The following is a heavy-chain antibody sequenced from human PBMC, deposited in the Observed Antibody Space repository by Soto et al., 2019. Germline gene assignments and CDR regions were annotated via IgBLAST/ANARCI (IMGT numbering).Heavy chain of an antibody. CDR3: ASSYISSSYWFDP. D-gene: IGHD6-6*01. CDR1: GYTFITYF. Sequence: ASVKVSCKASGYTFITYFMHWVRQAPGQGLEWMGVINPSRGTTTYAQKFQDRVTMTRDTSASTVYMELSSLRSEDTAMYYCASSYISSSYWFDPWGQGTLVTVSS. CDR2: INPSRGTT. J-gene: IGHJ5*02. V-gene: IGHV1-46*03.